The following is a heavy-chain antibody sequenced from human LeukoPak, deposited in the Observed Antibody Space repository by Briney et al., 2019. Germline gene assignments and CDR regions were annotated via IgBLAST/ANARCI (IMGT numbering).Heavy chain of an antibody. D-gene: IGHD2-2*01. Sequence: GGSLRLSCAASGFTFSNYAMYWVRQAPGKGLEWVAVISYDGSNEYYADSVKGRFTISRDNSKNTLYLQMNSLRAEDTAVYYCAREDIVVVPAAMPDYWGQGTLVTVSS. J-gene: IGHJ4*02. CDR1: GFTFSNYA. V-gene: IGHV3-30*04. CDR2: ISYDGSNE. CDR3: AREDIVVVPAAMPDY.